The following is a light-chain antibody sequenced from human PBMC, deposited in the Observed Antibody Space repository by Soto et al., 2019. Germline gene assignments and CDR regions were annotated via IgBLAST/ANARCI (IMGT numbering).Light chain of an antibody. CDR1: SSDVGAYNS. Sequence: QSALTQPRSVSGSPGQSVTISCTGTSSDVGAYNSVSWYQQHPGKAPKLMIYDVTKRPSGVPDRFSGSKSGNTASLTISGLQAEDEADYYCCSYAGTYSVLFGGGTKVTVL. V-gene: IGLV2-11*01. J-gene: IGLJ2*01. CDR3: CSYAGTYSVL. CDR2: DVT.